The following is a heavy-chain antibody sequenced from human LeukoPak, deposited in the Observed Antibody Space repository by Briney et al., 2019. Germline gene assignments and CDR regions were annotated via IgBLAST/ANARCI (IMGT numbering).Heavy chain of an antibody. CDR1: GGSISSSSYY. CDR2: INHSGST. V-gene: IGHV4-39*07. J-gene: IGHJ4*02. CDR3: ARGADHYDSSGYRY. D-gene: IGHD3-22*01. Sequence: SETLSLTCTVSGGSISSSSYYWGWIRQPPGKGLEWIGEINHSGSTNYNPSLKSRVTISVDTSKNQFSLKLSSVTAADTAVYYCARGADHYDSSGYRYWGQGTLVTVSS.